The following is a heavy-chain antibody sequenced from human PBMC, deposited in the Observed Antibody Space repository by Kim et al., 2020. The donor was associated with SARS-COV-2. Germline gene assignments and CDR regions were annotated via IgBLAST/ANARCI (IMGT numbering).Heavy chain of an antibody. J-gene: IGHJ5*02. D-gene: IGHD3-10*01. Sequence: SETLSLTCAVYGGSFSGYYWSWIRQPPGKGLEWIGEINHSGSTNYNPSLKSRVTISVDTSKNQFSLKLSSVTAADTAVYYCARGPPSNYYGSGSYYRIGGYNWFDPWGQGTLVTVSS. V-gene: IGHV4-34*01. CDR1: GGSFSGYY. CDR3: ARGPPSNYYGSGSYYRIGGYNWFDP. CDR2: INHSGST.